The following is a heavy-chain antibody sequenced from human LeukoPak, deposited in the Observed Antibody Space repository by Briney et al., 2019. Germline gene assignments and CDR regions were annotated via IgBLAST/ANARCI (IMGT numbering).Heavy chain of an antibody. D-gene: IGHD3-16*01. Sequence: QTGGSLRLSCAASGFTLRTYSMNWVRQAPGQWLELISYISSSSVTIYYADSVKGRFTISRVNAKNSLYLQMNSLRDDDIAVDYFAPFSDYWGQGTPVTVSS. J-gene: IGHJ4*02. CDR3: APFSDY. V-gene: IGHV3-48*02. CDR1: GFTLRTYS. CDR2: ISSSSVTI.